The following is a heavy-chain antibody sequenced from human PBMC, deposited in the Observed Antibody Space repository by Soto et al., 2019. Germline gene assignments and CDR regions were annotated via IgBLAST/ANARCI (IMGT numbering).Heavy chain of an antibody. Sequence: EVQLVESGGGLVKPGGSLRLSCAASGFTFSSYSMNWVRQAPGKGLEWVSSISSSSSYIYYADSVTGRFTISRDNSKKSLDLQMNSLRAEDTAVYYCAREDLADYSKKDVWGKGTTVTVSS. CDR3: AREDLADYSKKDV. CDR2: ISSSSSYI. D-gene: IGHD4-4*01. J-gene: IGHJ6*04. V-gene: IGHV3-21*01. CDR1: GFTFSSYS.